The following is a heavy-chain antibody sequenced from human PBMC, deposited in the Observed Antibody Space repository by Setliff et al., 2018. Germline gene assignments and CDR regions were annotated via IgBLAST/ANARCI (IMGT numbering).Heavy chain of an antibody. V-gene: IGHV4-34*01. J-gene: IGHJ4*02. CDR3: ARAGYYGSGTYTL. CDR2: IKHTGST. CDR1: GGTFSDYY. Sequence: AAKGGTFSDYYWTWIRQHPEKGLEWIGEIKHTGSTNYNPSLKSRVTISVDTSKNQFSLKLSSVTAADTAVYYCARAGYYGSGTYTLWGQGTLVTVSS. D-gene: IGHD3-10*01.